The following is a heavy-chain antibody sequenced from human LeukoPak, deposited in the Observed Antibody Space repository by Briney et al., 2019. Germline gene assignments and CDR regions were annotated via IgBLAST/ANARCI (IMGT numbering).Heavy chain of an antibody. J-gene: IGHJ4*02. V-gene: IGHV3-30-3*01. Sequence: GRSLRLSCAASGFTFSSYAMHWVRQAPGKGLEWVAVISYDGSNKYYADSVKGRFTISRDNSKNTLYLQMNSLRAEDTAVYYCARAGMYYFDYWGQGTLVTVSS. CDR1: GFTFSSYA. CDR2: ISYDGSNK. CDR3: ARAGMYYFDY.